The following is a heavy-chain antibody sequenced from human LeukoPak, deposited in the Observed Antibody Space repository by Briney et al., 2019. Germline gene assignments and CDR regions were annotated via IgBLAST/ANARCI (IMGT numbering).Heavy chain of an antibody. CDR1: GYTFTGYY. CDR3: AQDLPLGTPGKFYRRYYFDY. J-gene: IGHJ4*02. Sequence: ASVKVSCKASGYTFTGYYIHWVRQAPGQGLEWMGWISPNSGGTNYAQRFQGRVTMTRDTSITTAYMELSRLRSDDSAVYYCAQDLPLGTPGKFYRRYYFDYWGQGTLVTVSS. CDR2: ISPNSGGT. V-gene: IGHV1-2*02. D-gene: IGHD1-1*01.